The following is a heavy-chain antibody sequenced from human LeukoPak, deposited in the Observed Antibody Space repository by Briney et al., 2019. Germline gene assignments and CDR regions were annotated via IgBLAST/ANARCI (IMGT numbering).Heavy chain of an antibody. CDR2: IYYSGST. Sequence: SETLSLICTVSGGSISSYYWSWIRQPPGKGLEWIGYIYYSGSTNYNPSLKSRVTISVDTSKNQFSLKLSSVTAADTAVYYCARMRAAAGWAFDIWGQGTMVTVSS. J-gene: IGHJ3*02. D-gene: IGHD6-13*01. CDR1: GGSISSYY. CDR3: ARMRAAAGWAFDI. V-gene: IGHV4-59*01.